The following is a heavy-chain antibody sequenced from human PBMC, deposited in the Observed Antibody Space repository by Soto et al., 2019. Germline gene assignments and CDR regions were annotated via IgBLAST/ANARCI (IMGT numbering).Heavy chain of an antibody. D-gene: IGHD1-26*01. CDR3: ARGGSGSYGDYYGMDV. CDR2: INSDGSRT. V-gene: IGHV3-74*02. J-gene: IGHJ6*02. CDR1: GFTFSSYW. Sequence: EVPLAESGGGLVQPGGSLRLSCAASGFTFSSYWMHWVRQAPGKGLVWVSRINSDGSRTDYADSVKGRFTISRDNAKNTLDMQMNSLRAEDTAVYYCARGGSGSYGDYYGMDVWGQGTTVTVSS.